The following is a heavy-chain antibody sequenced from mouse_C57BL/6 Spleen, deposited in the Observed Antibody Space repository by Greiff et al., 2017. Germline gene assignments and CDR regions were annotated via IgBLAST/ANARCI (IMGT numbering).Heavy chain of an antibody. CDR1: GYTFTSYW. CDR3: ARVYYCGSSYDWYFDV. Sequence: QVQLQQPGAELVKPGASVKLSCKASGYTFTSYWMHWVKQRPGQGLEWIGMIYPNSGSTNYNEEFKSKATLTADKSSSTAYMQLSSLTSEDSAVXYCARVYYCGSSYDWYFDVWGTGTTVTVSS. J-gene: IGHJ1*03. CDR2: IYPNSGST. V-gene: IGHV1-64*01. D-gene: IGHD1-1*01.